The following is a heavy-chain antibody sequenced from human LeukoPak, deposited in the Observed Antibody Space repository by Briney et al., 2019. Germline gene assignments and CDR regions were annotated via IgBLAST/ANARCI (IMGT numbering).Heavy chain of an antibody. Sequence: ASVKVSCKASGYTFTGYYMHWARQAPGQGLEWMGWINPNSGGTNYAQKFQGWVTMTRDTSIGTAYMELSRLRSDDTAVYYCARGGYYGSHIDNWFDPWGQGTLVTVSS. D-gene: IGHD3-10*01. V-gene: IGHV1-2*04. CDR2: INPNSGGT. CDR3: ARGGYYGSHIDNWFDP. CDR1: GYTFTGYY. J-gene: IGHJ5*02.